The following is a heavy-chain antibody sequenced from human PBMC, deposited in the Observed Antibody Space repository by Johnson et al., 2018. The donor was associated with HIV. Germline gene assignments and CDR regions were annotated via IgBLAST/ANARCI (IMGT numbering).Heavy chain of an antibody. V-gene: IGHV3-23*04. J-gene: IGHJ3*02. Sequence: QLVESGGGLVRPGGSLRLSCVASGFSFIDYAMIWVRQAPGKGLEWVSFISGGEDDTYYADSVKGRLTISRDSSKNTLYLQMNSLRAEDTAVYYCALTDYGDYPQRVPDAFDIWGQGTMVTVSS. CDR3: ALTDYGDYPQRVPDAFDI. CDR2: ISGGEDDT. CDR1: GFSFIDYA. D-gene: IGHD4-17*01.